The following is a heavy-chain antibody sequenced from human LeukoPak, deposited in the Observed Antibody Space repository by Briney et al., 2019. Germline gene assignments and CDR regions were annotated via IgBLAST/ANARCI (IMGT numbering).Heavy chain of an antibody. CDR1: GFTFSSYS. J-gene: IGHJ4*02. CDR3: ARDLYSTSWSPGY. CDR2: ISTSNYM. V-gene: IGHV3-21*01. Sequence: GGSLRLSCAATGFTFSSYSLNWVRQAPGKGLEWVSSISTSNYMYYAGSVKGRFTISRDNAKNSMYLQMNSLRAEDTAAYYCARDLYSTSWSPGYWGQGTLVAVSS. D-gene: IGHD2-2*01.